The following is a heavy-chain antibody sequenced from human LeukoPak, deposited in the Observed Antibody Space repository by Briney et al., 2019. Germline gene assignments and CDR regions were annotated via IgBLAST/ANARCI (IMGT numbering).Heavy chain of an antibody. V-gene: IGHV1-2*02. J-gene: IGHJ1*01. CDR1: GYTFTGYY. CDR3: ARELRSGGSYSTEYFQH. D-gene: IGHD1-26*01. Sequence: ASVKVSCKASGYTFTGYYMHWVRQAPGQGLEWVGWINPNSGGTNYAQKFQGRVTMTRDTSISTAYMELSRLRSDDTAVYYCARELRSGGSYSTEYFQHWGQGTLVTVSS. CDR2: INPNSGGT.